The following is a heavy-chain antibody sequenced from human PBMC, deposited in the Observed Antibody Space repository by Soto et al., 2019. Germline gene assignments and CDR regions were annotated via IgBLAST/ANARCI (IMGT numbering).Heavy chain of an antibody. D-gene: IGHD2-8*01. CDR1: GYTFTSYD. CDR2: MNPNSGNT. CDR3: ARGLRDIVLMVYAF. Sequence: GASVKVSCKASGYTFTSYDINWVRQATGQGLEWMGWMNPNSGNTGYAQKFQGRVTMTRNTSISTAYMELSSLRSEDTAVYYCARGLRDIVLMVYAFWGQGTLVTVSS. V-gene: IGHV1-8*01. J-gene: IGHJ4*02.